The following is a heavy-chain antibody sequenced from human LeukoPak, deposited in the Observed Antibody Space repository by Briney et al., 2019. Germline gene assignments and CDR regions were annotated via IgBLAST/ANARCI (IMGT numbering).Heavy chain of an antibody. CDR1: GFTFSDYY. CDR3: AREWQWLVGDAFDI. J-gene: IGHJ3*02. CDR2: ISSSGSTI. V-gene: IGHV3-11*01. Sequence: PGGSLRLSCAASGFTFSDYYMSWIRQAPGKGLEWVSYISSSGSTIYYADSVKGRFTISRDNAKNSLYLQMNSLRAEDTAVYYCAREWQWLVGDAFDIWGQGTMVTVSS. D-gene: IGHD6-19*01.